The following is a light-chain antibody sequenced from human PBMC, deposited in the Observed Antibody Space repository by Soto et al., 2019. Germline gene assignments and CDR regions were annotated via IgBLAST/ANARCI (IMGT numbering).Light chain of an antibody. CDR1: QSISSW. V-gene: IGKV3-11*01. CDR2: DAS. J-gene: IGKJ3*01. CDR3: QQRSNWPRVT. Sequence: TQSPSTLSASVGDRVTITCRASQSISSWLAWYQQKPGQAPRLLIYDASNRATGIPARFSGSESGTDFTLTISSLEPEDFAVYYCQQRSNWPRVTFGPGTKVDIK.